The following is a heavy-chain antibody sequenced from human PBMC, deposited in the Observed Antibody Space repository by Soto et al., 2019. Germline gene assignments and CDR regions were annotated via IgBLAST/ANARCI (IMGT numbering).Heavy chain of an antibody. CDR1: GVTFSSYA. V-gene: IGHV1-69*01. CDR2: IIPIFGTA. CDR3: VVGRIYYYYYGMDV. Sequence: XSVKVSCTASGVTFSSYAISWVRQAPVQGLEWMGGIIPIFGTANYAQKFQGRVTITADESTSTAYMELSSLRSEDTAVYYCVVGRIYYYYYGMDVWGQGTTVTVSS. J-gene: IGHJ6*02.